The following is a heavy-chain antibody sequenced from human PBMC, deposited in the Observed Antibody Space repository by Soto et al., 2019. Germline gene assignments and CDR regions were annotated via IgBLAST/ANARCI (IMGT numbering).Heavy chain of an antibody. J-gene: IGHJ6*02. V-gene: IGHV3-11*01. Sequence: QVQLVESGGGLVKPGGSLRLSCAASGFTFSDYYISWIRQAPGKGLEWVSYISSSGTIIYHADSVKGRFTISRDNAKNSLFLLMNSLRAEDTAVYYCARGKSIFYGLDVWGQGTTVTVSS. CDR1: GFTFSDYY. CDR2: ISSSGTII. D-gene: IGHD2-15*01. CDR3: ARGKSIFYGLDV.